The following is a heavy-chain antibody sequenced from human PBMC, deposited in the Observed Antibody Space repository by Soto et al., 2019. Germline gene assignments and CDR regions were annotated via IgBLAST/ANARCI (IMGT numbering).Heavy chain of an antibody. CDR1: GGSISSYN. J-gene: IGHJ4*02. V-gene: IGHV4-59*08. CDR2: IYYSGST. Sequence: QVQLQESGPGLVKPSETLSLTCTVSGGSISSYNWSWIRQPPGKGLEWIGYIYYSGSTNYNPSVKSRVTISVDTSKNQFSLKLRCVIAAHTAVYYCARHRRDFFYWGQGSLVIVSS. CDR3: ARHRRDFFY.